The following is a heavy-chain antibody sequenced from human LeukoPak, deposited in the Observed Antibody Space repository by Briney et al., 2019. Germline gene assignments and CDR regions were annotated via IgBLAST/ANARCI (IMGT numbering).Heavy chain of an antibody. CDR1: GGSFSGYY. CDR2: INHSGST. CDR3: ASVPYYDSSGYYYYY. Sequence: KPSETLSLTCAVYGGSFSGYYWSWIRQPPGKGLEWIGEINHSGSTNYNPSLKSRVTISVDTSKNQFSLKLSSVTAADTAVYYCASVPYYDSSGYYYYYWGQGTLVTVSS. D-gene: IGHD3-22*01. V-gene: IGHV4-34*01. J-gene: IGHJ4*02.